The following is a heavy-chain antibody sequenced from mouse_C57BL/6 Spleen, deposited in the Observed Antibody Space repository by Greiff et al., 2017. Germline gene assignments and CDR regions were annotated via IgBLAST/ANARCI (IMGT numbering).Heavy chain of an antibody. J-gene: IGHJ2*01. CDR2: IDPSDSYT. V-gene: IGHV1-69*01. CDR3: ARWGDSDY. CDR1: GYTFTSYW. Sequence: QVQLQQPGAELVMPGASVKLSCKASGYTFTSYWMHWVKQRPGQGLEWIGEIDPSDSYTNYNQKFKGKSTLTVDKSPSTAYMQLSSLTSEDSAVYYCARWGDSDYWGQGTTLTVSS.